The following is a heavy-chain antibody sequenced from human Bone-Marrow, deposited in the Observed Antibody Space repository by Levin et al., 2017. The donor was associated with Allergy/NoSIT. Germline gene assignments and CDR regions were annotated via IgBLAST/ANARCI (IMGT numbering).Heavy chain of an antibody. D-gene: IGHD6-13*01. Sequence: GESLKISCAASGFTFSSYAMHWVRQAPGKGLEWVAVISYDGSNKYYADSVKGRFTISRDNSKNTLYLQMNSLRAEDTAVYYCASSEKAAAGRPNDAFDIWGQGTMVTVSS. J-gene: IGHJ3*02. CDR1: GFTFSSYA. CDR3: ASSEKAAAGRPNDAFDI. CDR2: ISYDGSNK. V-gene: IGHV3-30*04.